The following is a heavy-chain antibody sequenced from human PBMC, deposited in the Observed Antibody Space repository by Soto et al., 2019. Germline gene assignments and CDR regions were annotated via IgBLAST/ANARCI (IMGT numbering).Heavy chain of an antibody. CDR3: ARANIVVVPAASRDNWFDP. D-gene: IGHD2-2*01. Sequence: PVKVSCKASGGTLSRYAISWVRQGPGQGLGWMGGIIPILGTANYAQKFQGRVTITADKSTSTAYMELSSLRSEDTAVYYCARANIVVVPAASRDNWFDPWGQGTLVTVSS. J-gene: IGHJ5*02. CDR1: GGTLSRYA. V-gene: IGHV1-69*06. CDR2: IIPILGTA.